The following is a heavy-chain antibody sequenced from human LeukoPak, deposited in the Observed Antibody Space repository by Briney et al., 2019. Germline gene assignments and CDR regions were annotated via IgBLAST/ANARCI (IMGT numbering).Heavy chain of an antibody. CDR3: ARDSVPLRLGELSLPY. V-gene: IGHV3-53*01. J-gene: IGHJ4*02. D-gene: IGHD3-16*02. Sequence: GGSLRLSCAASGFTVSSNYMSWVRQAPGKGLEWVSIIYTDGSTYYADSVKGRFTISRDNAKNSLYLQMNSLRAEDTAVYYCARDSVPLRLGELSLPYWGQGTLVTVSS. CDR2: IYTDGST. CDR1: GFTVSSNY.